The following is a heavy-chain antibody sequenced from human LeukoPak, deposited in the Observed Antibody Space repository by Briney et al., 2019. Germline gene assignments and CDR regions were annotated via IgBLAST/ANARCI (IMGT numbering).Heavy chain of an antibody. D-gene: IGHD1-26*01. V-gene: IGHV3-33*01. Sequence: GGSLRLSCAASGFTFSSYGMHWVRQAPGKGLEGGAVIWYDGTNENYADSVKGRFTISRDNSKNTVYLQMHSLRAEDTAVYYCARESKTSGSPHNDVWGQGTMVTVSS. CDR1: GFTFSSYG. CDR2: IWYDGTNE. J-gene: IGHJ3*01. CDR3: ARESKTSGSPHNDV.